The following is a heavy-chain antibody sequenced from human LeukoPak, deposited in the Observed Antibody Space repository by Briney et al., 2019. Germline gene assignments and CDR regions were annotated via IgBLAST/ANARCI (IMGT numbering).Heavy chain of an antibody. J-gene: IGHJ3*02. CDR2: IYHSGST. CDR3: ARGRMGAVDAFDI. D-gene: IGHD1-26*01. CDR1: GGSISSGGYS. V-gene: IGHV4-30-2*01. Sequence: SETLSLTCAVSGGSISSGGYSWSWIRQPPGKGLEWIGYIYHSGSTYYNPSLKSRVTISVDRSKNQFSLKLSSVTAADTAVYYCARGRMGAVDAFDIWGQGTMVTVSS.